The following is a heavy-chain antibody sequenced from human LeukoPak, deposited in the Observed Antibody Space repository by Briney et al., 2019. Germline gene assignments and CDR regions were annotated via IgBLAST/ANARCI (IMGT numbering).Heavy chain of an antibody. CDR2: IFYSGST. V-gene: IGHV4-61*01. Sequence: PSVTLSLTCTVSGGSVSTGTYFWSWIRQPPGKGLEWIGEIFYSGSTNYNPSLKSRVTISVDTSKNQFSLKLNSVTAADVAIYYCAGDRTRYFALWGRGTLVTVSS. CDR3: AGDRTRYFAL. CDR1: GGSVSTGTYF. J-gene: IGHJ2*01. D-gene: IGHD3-3*01.